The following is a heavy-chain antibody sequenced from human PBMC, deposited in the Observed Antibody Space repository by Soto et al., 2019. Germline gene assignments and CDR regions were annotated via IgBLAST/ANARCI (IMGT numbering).Heavy chain of an antibody. J-gene: IGHJ4*02. D-gene: IGHD1-7*01. CDR1: GGTFSSYT. V-gene: IGHV1-69*02. Sequence: GASVKVSCKASGGTFSSYTISWVRQAPEQGLEWMGRIIPILGIANYAQKFQGRVTITADKSTSTAYMELSSLRSEDTAVYYCASSKMGITGTPAFDYWGQGTLVTVSS. CDR3: ASSKMGITGTPAFDY. CDR2: IIPILGIA.